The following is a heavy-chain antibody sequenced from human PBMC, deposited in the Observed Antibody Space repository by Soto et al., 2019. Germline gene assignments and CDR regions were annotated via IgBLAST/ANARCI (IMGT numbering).Heavy chain of an antibody. J-gene: IGHJ4*02. D-gene: IGHD1-1*01. CDR2: ISHSGST. V-gene: IGHV4-4*02. Sequence: PSETLSLTCAVSGSSISNTYWWCWVRHAPGKVLQWIGQISHSGSTNYSPSFKSRVTISLDKSKNQFSLRLTTLTAEDTAMYYCARENGPEEYNVFGLWGQGNLVPVSS. CDR3: ARENGPEEYNVFGL. CDR1: GSSISNTYW.